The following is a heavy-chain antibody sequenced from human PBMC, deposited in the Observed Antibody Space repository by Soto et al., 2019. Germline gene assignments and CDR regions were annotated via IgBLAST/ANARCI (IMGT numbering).Heavy chain of an antibody. D-gene: IGHD3-22*01. CDR1: GFTFDTYG. CDR3: ARVTPGNNLYYFAGLDF. J-gene: IGHJ6*02. Sequence: QVHLVESGGGVVQPGRSLRLSCVASGFTFDTYGIHWVRQAPGKGLQWVALISYEGNNTYYADSVRGRFTISRDKSKNTHYLQMSTLRPEDRGLCYCARVTPGNNLYYFAGLDFWGQGTSVTVSS. CDR2: ISYEGNNT. V-gene: IGHV3-30-3*01.